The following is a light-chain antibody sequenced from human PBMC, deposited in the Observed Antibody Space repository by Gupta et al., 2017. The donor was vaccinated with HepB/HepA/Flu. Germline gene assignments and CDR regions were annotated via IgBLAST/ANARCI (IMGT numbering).Light chain of an antibody. V-gene: IGLV7-46*01. Sequence: QAVVTPEPSLPVSPGGSITPTCASSTGGVTSGHYPHWFQQKPGQAPRTLIYDTNKKMSWTPARFSGSLLGGKAALTLSGAQPEDEADYYCLLSYSGIGEVVGGGTKLTVL. J-gene: IGLJ2*01. CDR3: LLSYSGIGEV. CDR2: DTN. CDR1: TGGVTSGHY.